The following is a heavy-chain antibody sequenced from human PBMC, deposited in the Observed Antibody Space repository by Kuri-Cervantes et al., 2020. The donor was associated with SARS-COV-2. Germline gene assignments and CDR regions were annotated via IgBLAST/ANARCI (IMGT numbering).Heavy chain of an antibody. CDR1: GFSFSSYC. V-gene: IGHV3-30*02. D-gene: IGHD6-13*01. Sequence: AGSLRLSCAASGFSFSSYCMHWVRQAPGKGLEWVAFIRYDGSNKYYADSVKGRFTISRDNSKNTLYLQMNSLRAEDTAVYYCAKDRKQIAAAGLDYWGQGTLVTVSS. J-gene: IGHJ4*02. CDR3: AKDRKQIAAAGLDY. CDR2: IRYDGSNK.